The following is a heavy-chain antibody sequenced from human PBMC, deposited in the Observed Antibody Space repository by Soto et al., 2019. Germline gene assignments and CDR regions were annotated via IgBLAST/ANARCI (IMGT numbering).Heavy chain of an antibody. CDR1: GFTFSSYG. CDR2: IWYDGSNK. J-gene: IGHJ6*02. CDR3: ARAQALGAAGFGYYYYYGMDV. V-gene: IGHV3-33*01. Sequence: GGSLRLSCAASGFTFSSYGMHWVRQAPGKGLAWVAVIWYDGSNKYYADSVKGRFTISRDTSKNTLYLQMNSLRAEDTAVYYCARAQALGAAGFGYYYYYGMDVWGQGTTVTVSS. D-gene: IGHD6-13*01.